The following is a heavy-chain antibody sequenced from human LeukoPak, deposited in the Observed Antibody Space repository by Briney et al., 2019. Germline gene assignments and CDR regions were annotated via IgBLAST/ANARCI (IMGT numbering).Heavy chain of an antibody. CDR3: ATRGGFGDYRFDY. CDR1: GGSISSGSYY. V-gene: IGHV4-61*02. J-gene: IGHJ4*02. Sequence: SQTLSLTCTVSGGSISSGSYYWSWIRQPAGKGLEWIGRIYTSGSTNYNPSLKSRVTTSVDTSKNQFSLKLSSVTAADTAVYYCATRGGFGDYRFDYWGQGTLVTVSS. CDR2: IYTSGST. D-gene: IGHD2-21*01.